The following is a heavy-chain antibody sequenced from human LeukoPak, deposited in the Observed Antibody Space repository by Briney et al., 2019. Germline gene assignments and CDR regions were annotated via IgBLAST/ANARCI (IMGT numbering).Heavy chain of an antibody. V-gene: IGHV3-23*01. D-gene: IGHD5-24*01. CDR1: GFTFSSYA. J-gene: IGHJ4*02. CDR3: AKDCGWSTVYTRWDY. Sequence: GGSLRLSCAASGFTFSSYAMSWVRQAPGKGLEWVSAISGSGGSTYYADSVKGRFTISRDNSKNTLYLQMNSLRAEDTAVYYCAKDCGWSTVYTRWDYWGQGTLVTVSS. CDR2: ISGSGGST.